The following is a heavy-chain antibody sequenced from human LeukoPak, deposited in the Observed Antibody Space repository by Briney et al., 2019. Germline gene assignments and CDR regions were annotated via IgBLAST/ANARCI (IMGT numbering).Heavy chain of an antibody. D-gene: IGHD6-19*01. V-gene: IGHV4-38-2*02. CDR3: ARLHLVSSGWYPMADS. J-gene: IGHJ4*02. Sequence: SETLSLTCTVSGYSISSGYYWGWIRQPPGQGLGWSGIIYHSGRSYYTPSLKSRVTISVDTSKTQFSLQLSSVTAADTAVYYCARLHLVSSGWYPMADSWGQGTLVTVSS. CDR2: IYHSGRS. CDR1: GYSISSGYY.